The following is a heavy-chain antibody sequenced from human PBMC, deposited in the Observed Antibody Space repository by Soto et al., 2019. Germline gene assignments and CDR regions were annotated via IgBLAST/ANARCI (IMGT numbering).Heavy chain of an antibody. V-gene: IGHV3-33*01. Sequence: QVHLVESGGGVVQPGRSLRLSCATSGFSFSSYGMHWVRQAPGKGLEWVAMIWFDGRNEYYADSVKGRFTISRDNSKTKVSLDMNSRRPEDTAGYFCARDCLPGGRVTYYHYCMDVWGQGTTVTVSS. J-gene: IGHJ6*02. D-gene: IGHD2-8*02. CDR2: IWFDGRNE. CDR3: ARDCLPGGRVTYYHYCMDV. CDR1: GFSFSSYG.